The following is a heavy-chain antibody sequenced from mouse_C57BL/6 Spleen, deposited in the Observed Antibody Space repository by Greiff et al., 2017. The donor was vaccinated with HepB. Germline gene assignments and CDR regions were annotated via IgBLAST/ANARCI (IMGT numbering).Heavy chain of an antibody. V-gene: IGHV1-18*01. CDR3: ARESYYGSSLFDY. CDR2: INPNNGGT. J-gene: IGHJ2*01. CDR1: GYTFTDYN. Sequence: VQLQQSGPELVKPGASVKIPCKASGYTFTDYNMDWVKQSHGKSLEWIGDINPNNGGTIYNQKFKGKATLTVDKSSSTAYMELRSLTSEDTAVYYCARESYYGSSLFDYWGQGTTLTVSS. D-gene: IGHD1-1*01.